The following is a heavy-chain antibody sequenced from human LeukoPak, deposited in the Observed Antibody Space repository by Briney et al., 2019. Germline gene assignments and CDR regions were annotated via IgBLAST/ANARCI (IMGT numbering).Heavy chain of an antibody. J-gene: IGHJ4*02. V-gene: IGHV3-23*01. Sequence: GGSLRLSCAASGFTFSGYAMSWVRQAPGKGLEWVSAISGSGGSTYYADSVKGRFTISRDNSKNTLYLQMNSLRAEDTAVYYCAKGEGPEHFCDYWGQGTLVTVSS. CDR3: AKGEGPEHFCDY. CDR1: GFTFSGYA. D-gene: IGHD3-3*02. CDR2: ISGSGGST.